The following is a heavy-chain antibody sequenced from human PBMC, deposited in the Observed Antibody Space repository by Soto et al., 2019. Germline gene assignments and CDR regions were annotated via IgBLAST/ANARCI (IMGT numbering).Heavy chain of an antibody. CDR3: VWNRYYALEY. Sequence: QVQLQESGPGLVKPSGTLSLTCAVSGDSMTSSDWWSWVRQAPGKGLEWIGAIHYSGDINYDPSLKSRVTISVDRSQDHFSLKLRSVYGAETAGYFCVWNRYYALEYWGQGTLVIVSP. D-gene: IGHD3-22*01. V-gene: IGHV4-4*02. CDR2: IHYSGDI. CDR1: GDSMTSSDW. J-gene: IGHJ4*02.